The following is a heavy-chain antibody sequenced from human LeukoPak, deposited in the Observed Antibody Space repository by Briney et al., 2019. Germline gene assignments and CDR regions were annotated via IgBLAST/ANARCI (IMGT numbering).Heavy chain of an antibody. CDR1: GYTFTDYY. CDR3: RLVTMGDY. J-gene: IGHJ4*02. V-gene: IGHV1-2*06. CDR2: IRLRSGGT. Sequence: ASVKVSCKTYGYTFTDYYMHWVRQAPRQGLEWMGRIRLRSGGTNYAQKFQGRVTVTRDTSISTVYMELTRLRSDDTAVYYCRLVTMGDYWGQGTLVTVSS. D-gene: IGHD4-23*01.